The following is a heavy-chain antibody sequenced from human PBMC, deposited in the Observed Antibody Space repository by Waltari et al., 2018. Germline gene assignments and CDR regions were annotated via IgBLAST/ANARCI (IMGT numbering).Heavy chain of an antibody. Sequence: EVQLVESGGVVVQPGGSLRLSCAASGFTFDDYAMHWVRQAPGKGLEWVSLISWDGGSTYYVDSVKGRFTISRDNSKNSLYLQMNSLRAEDTALYYCGVHCSSTSCLVDYWGQGTLVTVSS. D-gene: IGHD2-2*01. CDR3: GVHCSSTSCLVDY. V-gene: IGHV3-43D*04. CDR1: GFTFDDYA. CDR2: ISWDGGST. J-gene: IGHJ4*02.